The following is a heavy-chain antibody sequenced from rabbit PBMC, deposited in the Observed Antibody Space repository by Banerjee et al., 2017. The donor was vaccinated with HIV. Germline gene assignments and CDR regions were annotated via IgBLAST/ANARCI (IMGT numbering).Heavy chain of an antibody. CDR2: ITYGGSA. Sequence: EQLVESGGGLVQPGGSLKLSCKASGFDFSSYGVSWVRQAPGKGLEWIGYITYGGSALYASWAKGRFTISRTSTTVDPKMTSLTAADTATYFCVRHNSGLTLWGPGTLVTVS. CDR1: GFDFSSYG. D-gene: IGHD4-1*01. J-gene: IGHJ4*01. CDR3: VRHNSGLTL. V-gene: IGHV1S21*01.